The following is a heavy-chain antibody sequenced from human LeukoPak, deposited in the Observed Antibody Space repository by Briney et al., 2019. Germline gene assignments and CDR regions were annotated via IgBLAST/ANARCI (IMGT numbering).Heavy chain of an antibody. CDR1: GASISTSSHY. Sequence: PSETLSLTCTVSGASISTSSHYSGWIRQPPGKELQWIARVYYSGRTNYNPSLKSRVTISVDPSEKQFALQVNSVTAADTGVYYCARQGSAYFFDFWGQGLPVTVSS. V-gene: IGHV4-39*01. CDR3: ARQGSAYFFDF. D-gene: IGHD2-15*01. J-gene: IGHJ4*02. CDR2: VYYSGRT.